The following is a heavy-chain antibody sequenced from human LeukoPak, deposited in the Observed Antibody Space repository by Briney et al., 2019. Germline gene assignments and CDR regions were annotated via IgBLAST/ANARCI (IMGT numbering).Heavy chain of an antibody. Sequence: KASETLSLTCTVSGGSISSHYWSWIRQPPGKGLEWIGYIYYSGSTNYNPSLKSRVTISVDTSKNQFSLKLSSVTAADTAVYYCARDRLEYYYDSSGYYWDWFDPWGQGTLVTVSS. V-gene: IGHV4-59*11. CDR2: IYYSGST. CDR3: ARDRLEYYYDSSGYYWDWFDP. CDR1: GGSISSHY. J-gene: IGHJ5*02. D-gene: IGHD3-22*01.